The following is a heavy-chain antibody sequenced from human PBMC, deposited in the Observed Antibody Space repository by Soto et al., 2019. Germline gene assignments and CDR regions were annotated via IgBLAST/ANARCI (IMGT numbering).Heavy chain of an antibody. CDR3: ARQGGPLRDYYYMDV. V-gene: IGHV3-33*01. Sequence: GGSLRLSCAASGFTFSSYGMHWVRQAPGKGLEWVAVIWYDGSNKYYVDSVKGRFTISRDNSKNTLYLQMNSLRAEDTAVYYCARQGGPLRDYYYMDVWGKGTTVTVSS. D-gene: IGHD3-16*01. J-gene: IGHJ6*03. CDR2: IWYDGSNK. CDR1: GFTFSSYG.